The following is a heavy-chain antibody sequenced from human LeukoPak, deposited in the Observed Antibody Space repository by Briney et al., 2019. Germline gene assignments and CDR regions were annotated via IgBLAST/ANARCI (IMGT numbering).Heavy chain of an antibody. J-gene: IGHJ3*02. CDR3: AREFRLWKTFDM. CDR2: INTDGSTT. Sequence: GGSLRLSCAASGFTFSSYWMNWVRQAPGKGLVWVSHINTDGSTTTYADSVKGRFTISRDNAKNTLYLQMNSLRAEDTAVYYCAREFRLWKTFDMWGQGTMVTVSS. D-gene: IGHD2-21*01. CDR1: GFTFSSYW. V-gene: IGHV3-74*01.